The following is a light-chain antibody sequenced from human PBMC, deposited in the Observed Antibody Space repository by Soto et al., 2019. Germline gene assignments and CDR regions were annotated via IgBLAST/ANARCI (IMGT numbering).Light chain of an antibody. J-gene: IGKJ1*01. V-gene: IGKV3-20*01. CDR1: QSITSTY. Sequence: VLTQSPGTLSLSPGERATLSCRASQSITSTYLAWYQQRPGQSPRLLIYAAYIRATGIPERFSGSGSGTDFTLTISRLEPEDFAVYYCQQSGTSPQTFGQGTKVEIK. CDR2: AAY. CDR3: QQSGTSPQT.